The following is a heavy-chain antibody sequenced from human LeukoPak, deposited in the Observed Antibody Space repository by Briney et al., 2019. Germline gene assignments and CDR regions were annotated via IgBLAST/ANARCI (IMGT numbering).Heavy chain of an antibody. D-gene: IGHD6-13*01. J-gene: IGHJ5*02. Sequence: ASVKVSCKASGYTFTGYYMHWVRQAPGQGLEWMGWINPNSGGTNYAQKFQGRVTMTRDTSISTAYRELSRLRSDDTAVYYCAREWGSSSWFNWFDPWGQGTLVTVSS. V-gene: IGHV1-2*02. CDR2: INPNSGGT. CDR3: AREWGSSSWFNWFDP. CDR1: GYTFTGYY.